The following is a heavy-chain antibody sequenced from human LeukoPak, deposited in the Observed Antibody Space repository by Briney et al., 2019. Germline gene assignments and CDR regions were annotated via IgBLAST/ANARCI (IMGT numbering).Heavy chain of an antibody. Sequence: PSENLSLTCTVSDDSISDYYRGWIRQPPGKGLEWIGYFHNSGTSTYNPSLKSRVTISADTSKNQFSLKLNSLTTADTAVYYCTGGAGWLIDYWGQGILVTVSS. CDR3: TGGAGWLIDY. J-gene: IGHJ4*02. V-gene: IGHV4-59*01. CDR1: DDSISDYY. D-gene: IGHD3-16*01. CDR2: FHNSGTS.